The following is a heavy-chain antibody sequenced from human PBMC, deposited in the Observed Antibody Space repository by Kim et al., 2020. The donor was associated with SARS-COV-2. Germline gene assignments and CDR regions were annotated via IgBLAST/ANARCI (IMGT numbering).Heavy chain of an antibody. D-gene: IGHD6-13*01. J-gene: IGHJ4*02. CDR3: ARDLSGQYSSSWYAPDY. CDR1: GYTFTSYA. CDR2: INAGNGNT. Sequence: ASVKVSCKASGYTFTSYAMHWVRQAPGQRLEWMGWINAGNGNTKYSQKFQGRVTITRDTSASTAYMELSSLRSEDTAVYYCARDLSGQYSSSWYAPDYWGQGTLVTVSS. V-gene: IGHV1-3*01.